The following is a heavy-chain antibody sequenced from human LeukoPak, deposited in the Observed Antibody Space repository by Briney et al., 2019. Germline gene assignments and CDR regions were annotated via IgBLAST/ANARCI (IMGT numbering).Heavy chain of an antibody. V-gene: IGHV4-34*01. CDR1: GGSFSGYY. D-gene: IGHD3-10*01. Sequence: SETLSLTCAVYGGSFSGYYWSWIRQPPGKGLEWIGEINHSGSTNYNPSFKSRVTISVDTSKNQFSLKLSSVTAADTAVYYCARQIWFGIQPHFDYWGQGTLVTVSS. CDR3: ARQIWFGIQPHFDY. J-gene: IGHJ4*02. CDR2: INHSGST.